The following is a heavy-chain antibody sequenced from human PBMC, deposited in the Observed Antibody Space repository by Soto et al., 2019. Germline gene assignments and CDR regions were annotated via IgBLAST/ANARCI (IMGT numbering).Heavy chain of an antibody. J-gene: IGHJ4*02. CDR3: ARYRVPNSSSYCLDY. CDR2: IIPIFGTA. CDR1: GGTFRSYA. V-gene: IGHV1-69*06. D-gene: IGHD3-16*01. Sequence: SLMVSCEASGGTFRSYAISWVRQAPGQGLAWMGGIIPIFGTANYAQKFQGRVTITADKSTSTAYMELSSLRSEDTAVYYCARYRVPNSSSYCLDYCGQRTLVTVSS.